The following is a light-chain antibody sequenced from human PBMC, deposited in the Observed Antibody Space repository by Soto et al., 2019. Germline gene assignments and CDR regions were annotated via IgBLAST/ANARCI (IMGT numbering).Light chain of an antibody. CDR3: QSYDSSLSDV. J-gene: IGLJ1*01. Sequence: QSVLTQPPSVSGAPGQRVTISCTVSSSNIGAGYDVHWYQQLPGTVPKLLIYGNSNRPSGVPDRFSGSKSGTSASLAITGLQAEDEADYYCQSYDSSLSDVFGTGTKLTVL. CDR2: GNS. V-gene: IGLV1-40*01. CDR1: SSNIGAGYD.